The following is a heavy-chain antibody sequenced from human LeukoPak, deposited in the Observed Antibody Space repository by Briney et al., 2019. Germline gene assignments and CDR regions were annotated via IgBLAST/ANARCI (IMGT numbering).Heavy chain of an antibody. CDR2: IYYSGST. D-gene: IGHD3-3*01. CDR3: ARRYYNFWSGYYYYFDY. V-gene: IGHV4-39*01. J-gene: IGHJ4*02. CDR1: GGSISSSSYY. Sequence: SSETLSLTCTVFGGSISSSSYYWGWIRQPPGKGLEWIGSIYYSGSTYYNPSLKSRVTISVDTSKNQFSLKLSSVAAADTAVYYCARRYYNFWSGYYYYFDYWGQGTLVTVSS.